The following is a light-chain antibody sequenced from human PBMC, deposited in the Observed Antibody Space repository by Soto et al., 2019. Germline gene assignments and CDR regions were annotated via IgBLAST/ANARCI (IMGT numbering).Light chain of an antibody. CDR3: QQLISYPRS. V-gene: IGKV1-9*01. CDR2: AAS. CDR1: QGISSY. Sequence: DIQLTQSPSFLSASVGDRVTITCRASQGISSYLAWYQQKPGKAPKLLIYAASTLQSGVPSRFSGSGSGTQFTLTIGGLQPEDFATYYCQQLISYPRSFGPGTKVGIK. J-gene: IGKJ3*01.